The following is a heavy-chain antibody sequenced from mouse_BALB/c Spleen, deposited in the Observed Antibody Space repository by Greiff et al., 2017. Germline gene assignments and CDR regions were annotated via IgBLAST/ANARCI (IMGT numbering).Heavy chain of an antibody. CDR2: ISDGGSYT. CDR3: ARDGHYGSRAWFAY. D-gene: IGHD1-1*01. Sequence: EVMVVESGGGLVKPGGSLKLSCAASGFTFSDYYMYWVRQTPEKRLEWVATISDGGSYTYYPDSVKGRFTISRDNAKNNLYLQMSSLKSEDTAMYYCARDGHYGSRAWFAYWGQGTLVTVSA. CDR1: GFTFSDYY. J-gene: IGHJ3*01. V-gene: IGHV5-4*02.